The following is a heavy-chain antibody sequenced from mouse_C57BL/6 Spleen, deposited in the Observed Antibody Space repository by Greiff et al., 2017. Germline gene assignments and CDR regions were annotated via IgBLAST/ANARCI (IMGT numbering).Heavy chain of an antibody. V-gene: IGHV1-22*01. J-gene: IGHJ2*01. Sequence: EVHLVESGPELVKPGASVKMSCKASGYTFTDYNMHWVKQSQGKSLEWLGKINPNNGGTSYNQKFKGKATLTVNKSSSTAYRELLSLTLEDSAVYYCARSIYDYGSSIDYWGQGTTLTVSS. CDR3: ARSIYDYGSSIDY. CDR1: GYTFTDYN. D-gene: IGHD1-1*01. CDR2: INPNNGGT.